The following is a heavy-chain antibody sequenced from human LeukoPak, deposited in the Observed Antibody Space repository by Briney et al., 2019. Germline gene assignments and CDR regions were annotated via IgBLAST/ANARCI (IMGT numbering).Heavy chain of an antibody. CDR3: AKDKSFRSGSGHPPDY. Sequence: GGSLRLSCAASGFTFSSYAMSWVRQAPGEGLEWVSAISGSGGSTYYADSVKGRFTISRDNSKNTLYLQMNSLRAEDTAVYYCAKDKSFRSGSGHPPDYWGQGTLVTVSS. V-gene: IGHV3-23*01. D-gene: IGHD3-3*01. J-gene: IGHJ4*02. CDR2: ISGSGGST. CDR1: GFTFSSYA.